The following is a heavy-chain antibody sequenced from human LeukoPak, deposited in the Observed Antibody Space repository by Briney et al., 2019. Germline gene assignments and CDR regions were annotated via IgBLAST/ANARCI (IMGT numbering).Heavy chain of an antibody. CDR3: AELGITMIGGV. CDR2: ISSSGSTI. Sequence: GGSLRLSCAASGFTFSDSYVSWIPQAPGKGLEGVSYISSSGSTIYYADSVKGRFPISRDNAKNSLYLKMNSLRAEDTAVYYCAELGITMIGGVWGKGTTVTISS. J-gene: IGHJ6*04. D-gene: IGHD3-10*02. V-gene: IGHV3-11*04. CDR1: GFTFSDSY.